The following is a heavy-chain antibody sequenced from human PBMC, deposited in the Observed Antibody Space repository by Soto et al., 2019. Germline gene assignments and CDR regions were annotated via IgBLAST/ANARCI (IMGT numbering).Heavy chain of an antibody. CDR1: GGSISSSSYY. CDR2: IYYSGST. D-gene: IGHD3-10*01. CDR3: ARRGMVRGVIINCFDY. J-gene: IGHJ4*02. V-gene: IGHV4-39*01. Sequence: PSETLSLTCTVSGGSISSSSYYWGWIRQPPGKGLEWIGSIYYSGSTYYNPSLKSRVTISVDTSKNQFSLKLSSVTAADTAVYYCARRGMVRGVIINCFDYWGQGTLVTVSS.